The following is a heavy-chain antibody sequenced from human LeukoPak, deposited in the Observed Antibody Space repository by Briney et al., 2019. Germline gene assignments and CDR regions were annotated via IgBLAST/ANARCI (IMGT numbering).Heavy chain of an antibody. CDR2: INHSGST. J-gene: IGHJ3*02. CDR1: GGSLSGYY. Sequence: SETLSLTCAVYGGSLSGYYWSWIRQPPGKGLEWIGKINHSGSTNYNPSLKSRVTISVDTSKNQFSLKLSSVTAADTAVYYCAREGYYYDSSGYYFDAFDIWGQGTMVTVSS. V-gene: IGHV4-34*01. CDR3: AREGYYYDSSGYYFDAFDI. D-gene: IGHD3-22*01.